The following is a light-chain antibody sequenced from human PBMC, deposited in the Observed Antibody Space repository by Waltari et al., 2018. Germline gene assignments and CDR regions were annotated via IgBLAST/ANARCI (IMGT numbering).Light chain of an antibody. Sequence: QSALTQPASVSGTPGQSITISCTGTNSDVGNYKLVSWYQHHPGEAPKLMICEVIKRPSGVSNRFSGPKSGNTASLTISGLQAEDEADYYCCSYAGSGTYVFGTGTKVTVL. CDR1: NSDVGNYKL. CDR2: EVI. V-gene: IGLV2-23*02. CDR3: CSYAGSGTYV. J-gene: IGLJ1*01.